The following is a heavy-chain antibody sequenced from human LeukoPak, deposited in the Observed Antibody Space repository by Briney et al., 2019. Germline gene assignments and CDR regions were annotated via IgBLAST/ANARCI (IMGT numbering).Heavy chain of an antibody. Sequence: GGPLRLSCAASGFTFSSYAMHWVRQAPGKGLEWVAVISYDGSNKYYADSVKGRFTISRDNSKNTLYLQMNSLRAEDTAVYYCARDRWGLLGYFDYWGQGTLVTVSS. D-gene: IGHD1-26*01. CDR1: GFTFSSYA. CDR2: ISYDGSNK. CDR3: ARDRWGLLGYFDY. V-gene: IGHV3-30*04. J-gene: IGHJ4*02.